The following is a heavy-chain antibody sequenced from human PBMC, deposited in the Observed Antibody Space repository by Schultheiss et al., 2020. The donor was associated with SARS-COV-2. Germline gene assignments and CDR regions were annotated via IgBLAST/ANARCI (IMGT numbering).Heavy chain of an antibody. CDR1: GFTFSSYG. J-gene: IGHJ3*02. CDR2: ISSSSSYI. D-gene: IGHD3-10*01. CDR3: ARDREDAFDI. V-gene: IGHV3-21*04. Sequence: GGSLRLSCAASGFTFSSYGMHWVRQAPGKGLEWVSSISSSSSYIYYADSVKGRFTISRDNSKNTLYLQMNSLRAEDTAVYYCARDREDAFDIWGQGTMVTVSS.